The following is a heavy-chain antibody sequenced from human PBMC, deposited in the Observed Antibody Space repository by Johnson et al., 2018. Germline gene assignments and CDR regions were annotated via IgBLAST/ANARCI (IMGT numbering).Heavy chain of an antibody. CDR2: IYDSVAT. D-gene: IGHD4-17*01. Sequence: QVQLQESGPGLVKXSETLSLXCIVSGGSISSNYWSWIRQPPGEGLEWIGYIYDSVATNYNPPPQSRVTISGDTSKNQFSLKLSSVTVADPAVYYCARGGAVTSPDYYYMDVWGKGTTVTVSS. J-gene: IGHJ6*03. CDR1: GGSISSNY. CDR3: ARGGAVTSPDYYYMDV. V-gene: IGHV4-59*01.